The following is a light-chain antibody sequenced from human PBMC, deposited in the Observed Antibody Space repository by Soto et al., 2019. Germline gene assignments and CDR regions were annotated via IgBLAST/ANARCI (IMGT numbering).Light chain of an antibody. Sequence: DIQMTQSPSSLSASLCDRVAMTCLASQSISNNLNWYHQKPGKAPKLLVYFASSLQTGVPSRFSGSGSGTDFTLTISSLQPEDFATYYCQQTYTIPVTFGQGTRLEIK. V-gene: IGKV1-39*01. CDR3: QQTYTIPVT. CDR2: FAS. J-gene: IGKJ5*01. CDR1: QSISNN.